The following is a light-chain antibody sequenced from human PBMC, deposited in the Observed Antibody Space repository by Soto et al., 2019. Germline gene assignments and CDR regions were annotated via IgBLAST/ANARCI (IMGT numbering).Light chain of an antibody. Sequence: DIQMTQSPSSLSASVGDRVTITCRASQSISSYLNWYQQKPGKAPKXLIFAASSLQSGVPSRFSGSRSGPDFTLTISSLQPEDFATYYCQQSYSSPPTFGQGTKVDIK. CDR1: QSISSY. CDR3: QQSYSSPPT. V-gene: IGKV1-39*01. CDR2: AAS. J-gene: IGKJ1*01.